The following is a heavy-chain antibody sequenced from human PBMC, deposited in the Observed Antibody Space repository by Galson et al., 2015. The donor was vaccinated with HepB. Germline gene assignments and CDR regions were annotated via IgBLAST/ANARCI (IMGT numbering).Heavy chain of an antibody. CDR2: ISGSGGMT. CDR1: GFSFSSHA. J-gene: IGHJ6*02. V-gene: IGHV3-23*01. CDR3: AKIGGSFYGSQVDV. Sequence: SLRLSCAASGFSFSSHAMNWVRQAPGKGLEWVSGISGSGGMTYYADFVKGRFTISRDNSKNTLYLQMNSLRAEDAAVYYCAKIGGSFYGSQVDVWGQGTTVTVSS. D-gene: IGHD3-16*01.